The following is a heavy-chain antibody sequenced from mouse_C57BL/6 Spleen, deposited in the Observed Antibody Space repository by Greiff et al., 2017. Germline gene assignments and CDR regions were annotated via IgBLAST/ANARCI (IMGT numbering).Heavy chain of an antibody. CDR2: IDPSDSYT. J-gene: IGHJ3*01. D-gene: IGHD1-1*01. CDR1: GYTFTSYW. Sequence: QVQLQQPGAELVRPGTSVKLSCKASGYTFTSYWMHWVKQRPGQGLEWIGVIDPSDSYTNYNQKFKGKATLTVDTSSSAAYMQLSSLTSEDSAVYYCARYYGSSSAWFAYWGQGTLVTVSA. V-gene: IGHV1-59*01. CDR3: ARYYGSSSAWFAY.